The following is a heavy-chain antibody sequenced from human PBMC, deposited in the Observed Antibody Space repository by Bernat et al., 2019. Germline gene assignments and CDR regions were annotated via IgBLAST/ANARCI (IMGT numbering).Heavy chain of an antibody. D-gene: IGHD3-22*01. J-gene: IGHJ6*02. CDR3: AKAIYDSSGSGEMPAYYGMDV. Sequence: EVQLLESGGGLVQPGGSLRLSCAASGFTFSSYAMSWVRQAPGQGLEWVSAISGSGGSTYYADSVKGRFTISRDNSKNTLYLQMHSLRAEDTAVYYCAKAIYDSSGSGEMPAYYGMDVWGQGTMVTVSS. V-gene: IGHV3-23*01. CDR1: GFTFSSYA. CDR2: ISGSGGST.